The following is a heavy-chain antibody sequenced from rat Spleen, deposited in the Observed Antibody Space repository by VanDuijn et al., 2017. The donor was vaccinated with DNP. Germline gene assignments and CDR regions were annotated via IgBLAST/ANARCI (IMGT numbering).Heavy chain of an antibody. J-gene: IGHJ3*01. CDR3: TTVRKNWELGWFAY. CDR1: GFTFSNYG. D-gene: IGHD5-1*01. V-gene: IGHV5-27*01. CDR2: ITNSGGST. Sequence: EVQLVESGGGLVQPGRSLKLSCAASGFTFSNYGMAWVRQAPTKGLEWVASITNSGGSTYYRDSVKGRFTISRDNAKSTLYLQMDSLRSEDTATYYCTTVRKNWELGWFAYWGQGTLVTVSS.